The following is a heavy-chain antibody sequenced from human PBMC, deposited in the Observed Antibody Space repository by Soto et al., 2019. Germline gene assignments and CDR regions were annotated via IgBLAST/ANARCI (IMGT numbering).Heavy chain of an antibody. CDR3: AKTLGEFYYFDY. CDR2: IIPIFGTA. D-gene: IGHD3-10*01. V-gene: IGHV1-69*13. CDR1: GGTFSSYA. J-gene: IGHJ4*02. Sequence: SVKVSCKASGGTFSSYAISWVRQAPGQGLEWMGGIIPIFGTANYAQKFQGRVTITADESTSTAYMELSSLRSEDTAVYYCAKTLGEFYYFDYWGQGTLVTVSS.